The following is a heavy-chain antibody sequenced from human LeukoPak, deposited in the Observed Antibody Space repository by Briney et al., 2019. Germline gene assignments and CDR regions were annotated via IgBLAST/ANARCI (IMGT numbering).Heavy chain of an antibody. CDR1: GFTFSSYA. Sequence: PGGSLRLSCAASGFTFSSYAMHWVRQAPGKGLEWEAVISYDGSNKYYADSVKGRFTISRDNSKNTLYLQMNSLRAEDTAVYYCARENSDGSGLHPDYWGQGTLVTVSS. CDR3: ARENSDGSGLHPDY. J-gene: IGHJ4*02. CDR2: ISYDGSNK. V-gene: IGHV3-30-3*01. D-gene: IGHD3-22*01.